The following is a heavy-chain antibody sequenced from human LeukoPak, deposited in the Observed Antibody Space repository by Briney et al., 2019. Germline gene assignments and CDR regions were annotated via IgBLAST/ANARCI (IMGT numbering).Heavy chain of an antibody. J-gene: IGHJ4*02. Sequence: GGSLRLSCTASGFTFSGHWIHWVRQAPGMGLVWVSRINERGTDSMYAESVKGRFTISRDNSKNTVFLQMNSLRAEDTAIYHCAKDSAWIQFNDWGQGTLVTVSS. V-gene: IGHV3-74*03. CDR1: GFTFSGHW. CDR2: INERGTDS. CDR3: AKDSAWIQFND. D-gene: IGHD5-18*01.